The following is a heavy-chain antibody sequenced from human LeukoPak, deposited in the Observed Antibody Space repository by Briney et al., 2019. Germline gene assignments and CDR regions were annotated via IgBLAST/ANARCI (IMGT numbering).Heavy chain of an antibody. CDR2: ISAYNGNT. J-gene: IGHJ6*03. CDR3: ARDRAVADPRDNYYYYMDV. V-gene: IGHV1-18*01. Sequence: ASVKVSCKASGYTFTSYGISWVRQAPGQGLEWMGWISAYNGNTNYAQKLQGRVTMTTDTSTSTAYMELRSLRSDDTAVYYCARDRAVADPRDNYYYYMDVWGKGTTVTVSS. CDR1: GYTFTSYG. D-gene: IGHD6-19*01.